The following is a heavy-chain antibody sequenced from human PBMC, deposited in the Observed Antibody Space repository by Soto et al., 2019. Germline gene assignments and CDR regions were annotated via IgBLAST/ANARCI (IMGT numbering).Heavy chain of an antibody. V-gene: IGHV4-34*01. Sequence: PSETLSLTCAVYGGPFSGFYWSWIRQPPGRGLEWIGEINHSGNTNYSPSLKSRVTVSVDTSQNHFSLKVRSVTAADTAMYFCARRPFFGPGTYYGRSSGLAAWGQGPTVT. D-gene: IGHD3-10*01. CDR1: GGPFSGFY. J-gene: IGHJ6*02. CDR3: ARRPFFGPGTYYGRSSGLAA. CDR2: INHSGNT.